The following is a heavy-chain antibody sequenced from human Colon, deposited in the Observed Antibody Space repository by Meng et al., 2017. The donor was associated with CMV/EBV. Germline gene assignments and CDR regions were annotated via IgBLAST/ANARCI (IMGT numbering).Heavy chain of an antibody. CDR2: ITRSSSQI. CDR1: GFNFSIHS. V-gene: IGHV3-21*01. J-gene: IGHJ4*02. D-gene: IGHD3-3*01. CDR3: ARGRYDFWSGGDN. Sequence: EVQLVESGGGQVKPGGALRRRCAASGFNFSIHSMNWVRQAPGKGLEWVSSITRSSSQIHYAESVKGRFTISRDNAKNSLYLQMDSLRAEDTAVYYCARGRYDFWSGGDNWGQGTLVTVSS.